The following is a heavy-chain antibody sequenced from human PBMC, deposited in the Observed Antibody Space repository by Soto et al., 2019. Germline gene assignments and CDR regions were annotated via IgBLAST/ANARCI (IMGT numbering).Heavy chain of an antibody. CDR2: ISYDGSNK. Sequence: QVQLVESGGGVVQPGRSLRLSCAASGFTFSSYGMHWVRQAPGKGLEWVAVISYDGSNKYYADSVKGRFTISRDNSKNTVYLQMNSLRAEDTAVCYCAKDPQGGYNSPYYFDYWGQGTLVTVSS. D-gene: IGHD5-12*01. V-gene: IGHV3-30*18. CDR1: GFTFSSYG. CDR3: AKDPQGGYNSPYYFDY. J-gene: IGHJ4*02.